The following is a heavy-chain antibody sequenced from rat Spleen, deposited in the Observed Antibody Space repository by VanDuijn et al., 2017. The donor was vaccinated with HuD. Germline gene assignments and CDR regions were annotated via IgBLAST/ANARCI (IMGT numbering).Heavy chain of an antibody. J-gene: IGHJ2*01. CDR3: VRQWDY. CDR1: GFTFRDYA. Sequence: EVQLVESGGGVVQPGRSLKLSCAASGFTFRDYAMAWVRQAPKKGLEWVATIIYDGSSTYYRDSVKGRFTISRDNAKSTLHLQMDSLRSEDTATYFCVRQWDYWGQGVMVTVSS. V-gene: IGHV5-17*01. CDR2: IIYDGSST.